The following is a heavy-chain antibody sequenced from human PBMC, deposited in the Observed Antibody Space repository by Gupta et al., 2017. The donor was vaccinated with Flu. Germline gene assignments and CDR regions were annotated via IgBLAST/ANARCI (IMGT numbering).Heavy chain of an antibody. Sequence: SFSNGDNYWTWIRQPPGKGLEWIGSLYYTGSTYYNPSLKNRVTISVDTSKNQFSLKLNSVTAADTAVYYCAKTGRTSWFDPWGQGALGTVSS. V-gene: IGHV4-30-4*01. D-gene: IGHD3-9*01. CDR3: AKTGRTSWFDP. CDR2: LYYTGST. CDR1: SFSNGDNY. J-gene: IGHJ5*02.